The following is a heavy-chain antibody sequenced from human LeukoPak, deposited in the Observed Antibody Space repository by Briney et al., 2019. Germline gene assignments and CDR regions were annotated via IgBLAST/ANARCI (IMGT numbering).Heavy chain of an antibody. Sequence: RTGGSLRLSCAASGFTFSSYAMSWVRQAPGKGLEWVSAISGSGGSTYYADSVKGRFTISRDNAKNSLYLQMNSLRAEDTAVYYCARDEGIAAAVNWFDPWGQGTLVTVSS. CDR1: GFTFSSYA. V-gene: IGHV3-23*01. D-gene: IGHD6-13*01. J-gene: IGHJ5*02. CDR3: ARDEGIAAAVNWFDP. CDR2: ISGSGGST.